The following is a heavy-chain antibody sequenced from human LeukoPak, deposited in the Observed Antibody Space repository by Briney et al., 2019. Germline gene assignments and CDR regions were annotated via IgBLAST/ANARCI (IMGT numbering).Heavy chain of an antibody. Sequence: ASVKVSCKASGYTFTSYGISWVRQAPGQGLEWMGWISAYNGNTNYAQKLQGRVTMTTDTSTSTAYMELRSLRSDDMAVYYCARDGCGGSCFHYYYYYMDVWGKGTTVTISS. V-gene: IGHV1-18*03. CDR3: ARDGCGGSCFHYYYYYMDV. CDR1: GYTFTSYG. CDR2: ISAYNGNT. D-gene: IGHD2-15*01. J-gene: IGHJ6*03.